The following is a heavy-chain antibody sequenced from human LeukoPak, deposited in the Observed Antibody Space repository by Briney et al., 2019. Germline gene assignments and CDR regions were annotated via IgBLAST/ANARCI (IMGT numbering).Heavy chain of an antibody. CDR2: ISSSTHYI. J-gene: IGHJ6*02. CDR1: GFTFSYHT. CDR3: ARETYCSSTSCYASWDYYYYYGMDV. Sequence: GGSLRLSCAASGFTFSYHTMYWVRQAPGKGLEWVSSISSSTHYIYYADSVKGRFTISRDNSKNTLYLQMNSLRAEDTAVYYCARETYCSSTSCYASWDYYYYYGMDVWGQGTTVTVSS. V-gene: IGHV3-21*01. D-gene: IGHD2-2*01.